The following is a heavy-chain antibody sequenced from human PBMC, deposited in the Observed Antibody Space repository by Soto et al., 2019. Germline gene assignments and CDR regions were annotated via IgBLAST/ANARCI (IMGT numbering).Heavy chain of an antibody. V-gene: IGHV4-4*02. D-gene: IGHD3-10*01. CDR3: ARGSIGWFGECHACDI. CDR1: GGYISSSNW. Sequence: QVQLQESGPGLVKPSRTLSLTCAVSGGYISSSNWWSWVRQPPGKGLEWIGEIYHSGSTNYNPSLKSRVTISVDKSKNQFSLKLSSLTAADTAVYYCARGSIGWFGECHACDIWGQGTMVTVSS. J-gene: IGHJ3*02. CDR2: IYHSGST.